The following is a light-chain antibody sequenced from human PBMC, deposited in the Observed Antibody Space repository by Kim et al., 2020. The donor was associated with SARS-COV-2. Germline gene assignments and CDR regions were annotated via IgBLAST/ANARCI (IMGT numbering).Light chain of an antibody. CDR3: CSYAGSTPYV. Sequence: QSALTQPRSVSGSPGQSVTISCTGTSSDVGGYDYVSWYQQHPGKAPKLIIYDVTKRPSGVPDRFSGSKSGNTASLTISGLQAEDESDYYCCSYAGSTPYVFGKGTKVTVL. V-gene: IGLV2-11*01. CDR1: SSDVGGYDY. CDR2: DVT. J-gene: IGLJ1*01.